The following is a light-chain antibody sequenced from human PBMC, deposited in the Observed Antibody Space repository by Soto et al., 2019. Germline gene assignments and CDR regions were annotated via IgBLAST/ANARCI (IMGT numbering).Light chain of an antibody. V-gene: IGKV3-11*01. J-gene: IGKJ1*01. Sequence: EIVLTQSPATLSLSPGERATLSCRASQSVSNYLAWYQQKPGQPPRLLIYDASNRATGIPARFSGSGSGPDFTLTISSLEPDDFAVYYCQQRSNWPTFGQGTKVEIK. CDR3: QQRSNWPT. CDR1: QSVSNY. CDR2: DAS.